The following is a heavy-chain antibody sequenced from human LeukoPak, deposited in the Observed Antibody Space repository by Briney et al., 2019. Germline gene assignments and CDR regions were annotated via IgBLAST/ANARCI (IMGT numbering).Heavy chain of an antibody. CDR1: GGSISSYY. V-gene: IGHV4-59*08. CDR2: LFYSGST. J-gene: IGHJ5*02. D-gene: IGHD3-3*01. Sequence: NPSETLSLTCTVSGGSISSYYWNWIRQPPGKGLEWIGYLFYSGSTYYNPSLKSRVTISVDTSKNQFSLRMSSVTATDTAVYYCARHSGLRSPFDPWGQGALVTVSS. CDR3: ARHSGLRSPFDP.